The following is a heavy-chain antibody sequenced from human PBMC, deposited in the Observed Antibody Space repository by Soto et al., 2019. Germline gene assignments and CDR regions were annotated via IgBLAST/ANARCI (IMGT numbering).Heavy chain of an antibody. D-gene: IGHD2-2*01. CDR2: ISSSTSYI. CDR3: ARKKVVEEAASLNYYYYGMDV. Sequence: GGSLRLSCAASGFTFSSYSMNWVRQAPGKGLEWVSSISSSTSYIYYADSVKGRFTISRDNAKNSLYLQMNSLRAEDTAVYYCARKKVVEEAASLNYYYYGMDVWGQGTTVTVSS. J-gene: IGHJ6*02. CDR1: GFTFSSYS. V-gene: IGHV3-21*01.